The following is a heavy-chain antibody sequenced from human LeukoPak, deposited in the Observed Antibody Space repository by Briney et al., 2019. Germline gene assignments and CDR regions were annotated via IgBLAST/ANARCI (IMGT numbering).Heavy chain of an antibody. CDR3: ARRVGILVLRGYSYGYDYYYYMDV. V-gene: IGHV3-7*01. D-gene: IGHD5-18*01. CDR2: IKQDGSEK. CDR1: GFTFSSYW. J-gene: IGHJ6*03. Sequence: PGGSLRLSCAASGFTFSSYWMSWVGQAPGKGLEWVANIKQDGSEKYYVDSVKGRFTISRDNAKNSLYLQMNSLRAEDTAVYYCARRVGILVLRGYSYGYDYYYYMDVWGKGTTVTVSS.